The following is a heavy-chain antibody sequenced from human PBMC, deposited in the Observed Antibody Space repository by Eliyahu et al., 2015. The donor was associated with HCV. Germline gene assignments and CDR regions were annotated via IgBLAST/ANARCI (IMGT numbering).Heavy chain of an antibody. J-gene: IGHJ2*01. CDR3: ARIEGVTLLNWYFDL. V-gene: IGHV2-26*01. CDR1: GFSLSXARMG. D-gene: IGHD4-23*01. CDR2: IFSNDEK. Sequence: QVTLKESGPVLVKPTETLTLTCTVSGFSLSXARMGVAWVRIRQPPGKALEWLAHIFSNDEKSYSTSLKSRLTISKDISKSQVVLTMTNMDPVDTATYYCARIEGVTLLNWYFDLWGRGTLVTVSS.